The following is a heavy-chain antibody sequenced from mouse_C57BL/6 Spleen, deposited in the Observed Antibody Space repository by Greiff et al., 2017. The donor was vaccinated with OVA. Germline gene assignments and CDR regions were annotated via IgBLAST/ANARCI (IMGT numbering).Heavy chain of an antibody. CDR1: GYAFSSYW. CDR3: ARNRDYGSSWYFDV. Sequence: QVQLQQSGAELVKPGASVKISCKASGYAFSSYWMNWVKQRPGKGLEWIGQIYPGDGDTNYNGKFKGKATLTADKSSSTAYMQLSSLTSEDSAVYFCARNRDYGSSWYFDVWGTGTTVTVSS. D-gene: IGHD1-1*01. CDR2: IYPGDGDT. J-gene: IGHJ1*03. V-gene: IGHV1-80*01.